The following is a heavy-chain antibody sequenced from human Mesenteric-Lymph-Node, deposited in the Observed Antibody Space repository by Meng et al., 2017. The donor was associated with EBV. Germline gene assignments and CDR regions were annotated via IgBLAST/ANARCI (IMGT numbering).Heavy chain of an antibody. V-gene: IGHV7-4-1*02. CDR3: APGLSCSGGTCYSYFQH. CDR1: GYTFTNFA. J-gene: IGHJ1*01. Sequence: GLELKKPGALGKGSCKAAGYTFTNFALNWVRQAPGQGLEWMGWINNDTGNPTYAQGFTGRFVFSLDTSVSTAYLQISSLKAEDTAVYYCAPGLSCSGGTCYSYFQHWGQGTLVTVSS. CDR2: INNDTGNP. D-gene: IGHD2-15*01.